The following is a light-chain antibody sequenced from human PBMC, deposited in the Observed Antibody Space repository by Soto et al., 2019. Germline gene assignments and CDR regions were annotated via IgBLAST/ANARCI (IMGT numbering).Light chain of an antibody. Sequence: DIQMTQSPSYMSASVGDRVTITCRASQSMSSYLNWYQQKPGKAPKLMIYAASSLQSGVPSRFSGSGSGTDFTLTISSLQPEDFATYYCQQSYSTPPTFGQGTKVEIK. CDR2: AAS. CDR3: QQSYSTPPT. V-gene: IGKV1-39*01. J-gene: IGKJ1*01. CDR1: QSMSSY.